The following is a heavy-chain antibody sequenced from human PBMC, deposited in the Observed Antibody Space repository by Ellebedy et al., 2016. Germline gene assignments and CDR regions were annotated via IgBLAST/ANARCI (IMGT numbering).Heavy chain of an antibody. V-gene: IGHV3-11*01. CDR2: ISTSGRTI. D-gene: IGHD3-3*01. Sequence: GESLKISCAASGFTFSDYYMSWIRQAPGKGLEWVSYISTSGRTIYYADSVRGRFTISRDNAKNSLSLQMNSLRVEDTAVYYCATSGYNVWSGLYYFDYWGQGNLVTVSS. J-gene: IGHJ4*02. CDR1: GFTFSDYY. CDR3: ATSGYNVWSGLYYFDY.